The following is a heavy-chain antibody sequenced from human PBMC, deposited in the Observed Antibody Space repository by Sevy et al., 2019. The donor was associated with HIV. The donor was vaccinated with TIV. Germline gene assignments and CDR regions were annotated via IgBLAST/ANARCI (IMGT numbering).Heavy chain of an antibody. CDR2: IYPGDSDT. CDR1: GYSFTRYW. D-gene: IGHD5-18*01. V-gene: IGHV5-51*01. CDR3: ERYAVDTAIFPYGMDI. Sequence: GESRKISCKGSGYSFTRYWIGWVRQMPGKGLECMGIIYPGDSDTRYSPSFQGQVTISVDKSISTAYLQWSSLKASDTAKYYCERYAVDTAIFPYGMDIWGQGTTVTVSS. J-gene: IGHJ6*02.